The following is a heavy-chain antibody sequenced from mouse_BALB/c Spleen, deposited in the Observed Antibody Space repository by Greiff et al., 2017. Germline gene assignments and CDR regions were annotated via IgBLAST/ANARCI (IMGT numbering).Heavy chain of an antibody. Sequence: EVQGVESGGGLVKPGGSLKLSCAASGFAFSSYDMSWVRQTPEKRLEWVAYISSGGGSTYYPDTVKGRFTISRDNAKNTLYLQMSSLKSEDTAMYYCARQGDGGFAYWGQGTLVTVSA. J-gene: IGHJ3*01. CDR1: GFAFSSYD. CDR2: ISSGGGST. CDR3: ARQGDGGFAY. D-gene: IGHD3-3*01. V-gene: IGHV5-12-1*01.